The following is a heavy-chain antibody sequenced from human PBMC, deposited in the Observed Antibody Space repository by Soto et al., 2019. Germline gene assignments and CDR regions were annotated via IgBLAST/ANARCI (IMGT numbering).Heavy chain of an antibody. CDR2: INSDGSTT. V-gene: IGHV3-74*01. J-gene: IGHJ4*02. Sequence: EVQLVESGGGLVQPGGSLRVSCAASGFTFSTYWMHWVRQAPGKGLVWVGRINSDGSTTSYADSVKGRFTISRDNAKNTLYLQMNSLRAEDTAVYCCARAARHDILAWGYWGQGTRVTVYS. CDR1: GFTFSTYW. D-gene: IGHD3-9*01. CDR3: ARAARHDILAWGY.